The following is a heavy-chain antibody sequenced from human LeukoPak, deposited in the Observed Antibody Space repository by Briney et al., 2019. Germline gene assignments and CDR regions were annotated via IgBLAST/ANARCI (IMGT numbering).Heavy chain of an antibody. J-gene: IGHJ4*02. CDR1: GFAFSFFA. V-gene: IGHV3-23*01. Sequence: GGSLRLSCEASGFAFSFFAMSWLRQAPGKGLEWVSAISGSGGSTYYADSVRGRFTISRDNSKNTLYLQMNSLRAEDTAVYYCAKQEITMLRRGIDYWGQGTLVTVSS. D-gene: IGHD3-10*01. CDR3: AKQEITMLRRGIDY. CDR2: ISGSGGST.